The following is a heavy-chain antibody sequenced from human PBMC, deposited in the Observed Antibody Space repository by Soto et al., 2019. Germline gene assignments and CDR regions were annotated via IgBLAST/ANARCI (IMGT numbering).Heavy chain of an antibody. D-gene: IGHD5-18*01. V-gene: IGHV2-5*02. CDR3: AHRGYMYGNWDHGYFDY. Sequence: QITLKDSGPTRVRPTQTLALTCTFSGFSLTTSGVGVGWIRKTPGKALEWLAVIYWDDDKRYSPSLKSRLTITKDTSKNQVVLTMADMDPVDTATYFCAHRGYMYGNWDHGYFDYWGQGTLVTVSS. J-gene: IGHJ4*02. CDR2: IYWDDDK. CDR1: GFSLTTSGVG.